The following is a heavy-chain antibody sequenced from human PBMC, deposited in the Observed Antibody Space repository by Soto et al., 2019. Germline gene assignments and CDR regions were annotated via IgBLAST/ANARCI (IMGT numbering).Heavy chain of an antibody. J-gene: IGHJ6*02. D-gene: IGHD4-17*01. CDR2: IKSKTDGGTT. CDR3: TTRGPPYGDYVSPYYYYGMDV. V-gene: IGHV3-15*07. Sequence: GGSLRLSCAASGFTFSNAWMNWVRQAPGKGLEWVGRIKSKTDGGTTDYAAPVKSRFTISRDDSKNTLYLQMNSLKTEDTAVYYCTTRGPPYGDYVSPYYYYGMDVWGQGTTVTVSS. CDR1: GFTFSNAW.